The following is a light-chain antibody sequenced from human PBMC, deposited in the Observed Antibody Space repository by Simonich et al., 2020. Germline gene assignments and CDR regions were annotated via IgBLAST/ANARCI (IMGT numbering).Light chain of an antibody. CDR2: DVS. Sequence: QSALTQPASVSGSPGQSITISCTGTSSDGGGYNYVSWYHQHPGKAPKLMIYDVSKRPSGVSNRFSGSKSGNTASLTISGLQAEDEADYYCSSYTSSSTLVFGGGTKLTVL. CDR3: SSYTSSSTLV. CDR1: SSDGGGYNY. V-gene: IGLV2-14*01. J-gene: IGLJ3*02.